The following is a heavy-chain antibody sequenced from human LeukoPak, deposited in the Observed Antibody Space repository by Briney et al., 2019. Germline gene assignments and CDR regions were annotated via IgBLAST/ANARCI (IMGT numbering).Heavy chain of an antibody. CDR3: ARGLGVVAVAGFDY. J-gene: IGHJ4*02. CDR1: GFTFKNYG. D-gene: IGHD6-19*01. V-gene: IGHV3-30*02. CDR2: VRFDEANK. Sequence: GGSLRLSCAASGFTFKNYGMHWVRQAPGKGLEWVAFVRFDEANKYYADSVKGRFTISRDNSKNTLYLQMNSLRAEDTAVYYCARGLGVVAVAGFDYWGQGTPVTVSS.